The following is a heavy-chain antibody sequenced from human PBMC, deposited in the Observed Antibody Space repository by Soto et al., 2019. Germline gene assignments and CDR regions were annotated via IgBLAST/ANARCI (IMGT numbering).Heavy chain of an antibody. Sequence: QVQLVESGGGVVQPGRSLRLSCAASGFTFSSYGMHWVRQAPGKGLEWVAGIWYDGSNKYYAESVKGQFTISRDNSKNALYLQMTSLRAEDTAVYYCAGAGAELAMFAYWGQGALVTVSS. CDR1: GFTFSSYG. D-gene: IGHD6-19*01. CDR3: AGAGAELAMFAY. V-gene: IGHV3-33*01. J-gene: IGHJ4*02. CDR2: IWYDGSNK.